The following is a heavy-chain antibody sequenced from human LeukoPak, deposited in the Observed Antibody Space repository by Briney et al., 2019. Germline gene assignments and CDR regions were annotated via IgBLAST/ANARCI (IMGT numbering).Heavy chain of an antibody. CDR1: GFTFSSYA. Sequence: GGSLRLSCAASGFTFSSYAMNWVRQAPGKGLEWVSAISGSGGYTYYADSVKGRFTISRDNSKNTLYLQMNTLRAEDTAVYYCAKGRAFEPFDPSFVYWGQGTLVTVSS. CDR3: AKGRAFEPFDPSFVY. CDR2: ISGSGGYT. J-gene: IGHJ4*02. V-gene: IGHV3-23*01.